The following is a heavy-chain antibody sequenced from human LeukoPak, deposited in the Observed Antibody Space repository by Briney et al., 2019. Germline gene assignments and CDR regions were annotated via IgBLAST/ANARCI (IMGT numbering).Heavy chain of an antibody. V-gene: IGHV3-7*01. CDR1: GFTFTSYW. D-gene: IGHD3-16*02. CDR3: ARTSSTFGRVIVPFDY. CDR2: IKQDGSEK. J-gene: IGHJ4*02. Sequence: GGSLRLSCAASGFTFTSYWMSWVRQAPGKGLEWVANIKQDGSEKYYVDSVKGRFTISRDNAKNSLYLQINSLRAEDTAVYYCARTSSTFGRVIVPFDYWGQGTLVTVSS.